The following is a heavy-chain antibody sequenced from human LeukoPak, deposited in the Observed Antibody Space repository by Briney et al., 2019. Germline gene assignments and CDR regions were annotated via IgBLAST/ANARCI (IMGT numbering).Heavy chain of an antibody. Sequence: GGSLRLSCAASGFTFSSYVMRWVRQAPGKGLEWVSGISVSGDKTYYADSVKGRFTISRDNSKSTLYLQMNSLRADDTAVYYCARGLAAVPAHLWGQGTLVTVSS. J-gene: IGHJ5*02. CDR2: ISVSGDKT. D-gene: IGHD2-2*01. CDR3: ARGLAAVPAHL. V-gene: IGHV3-23*01. CDR1: GFTFSSYV.